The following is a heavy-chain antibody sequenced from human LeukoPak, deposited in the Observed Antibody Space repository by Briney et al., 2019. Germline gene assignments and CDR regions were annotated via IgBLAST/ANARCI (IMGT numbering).Heavy chain of an antibody. Sequence: GGSLRLSCPVSGFTFSSYAMHWVRQAPGKGLEYVSAISSNGGSTYYADSVKGRFTISRDNSKNTLYLQMSSLRAEDTAVYYCVKGYCSSISCYGDCWGQGTLVTVSS. J-gene: IGHJ4*02. V-gene: IGHV3-64D*09. CDR3: VKGYCSSISCYGDC. CDR1: GFTFSSYA. CDR2: ISSNGGST. D-gene: IGHD2-2*01.